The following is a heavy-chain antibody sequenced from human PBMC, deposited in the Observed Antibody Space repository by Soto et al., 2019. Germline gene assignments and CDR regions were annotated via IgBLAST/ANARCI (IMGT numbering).Heavy chain of an antibody. CDR2: ISGSGGST. V-gene: IGHV3-23*01. Sequence: GGSLRLSCAASGFTFSSYAMSWVRQAPGKGLEWVSAISGSGGSTYYADSVKGRFTISRDNSKNTLYLQMNSLRAEDTAVYYCAKAHYDYIWGTSGFDYWGQGTLVTVSS. CDR1: GFTFSSYA. J-gene: IGHJ4*02. CDR3: AKAHYDYIWGTSGFDY. D-gene: IGHD3-16*01.